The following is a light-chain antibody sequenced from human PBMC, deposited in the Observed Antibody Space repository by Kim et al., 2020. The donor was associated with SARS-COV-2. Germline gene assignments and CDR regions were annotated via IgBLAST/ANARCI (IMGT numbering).Light chain of an antibody. J-gene: IGLJ2*01. V-gene: IGLV1-51*01. Sequence: QSVLTQPPSVSAAPGQKVTISCSGSSSNIGNNFVSWYQQLPGAAPKLLIYDNNNRPSWIPDRFSSSKSGTSATLDIAGLQTGDEGDFYCATWDSTLSVGVFGGGTQLTVL. CDR3: ATWDSTLSVGV. CDR2: DNN. CDR1: SSNIGNNF.